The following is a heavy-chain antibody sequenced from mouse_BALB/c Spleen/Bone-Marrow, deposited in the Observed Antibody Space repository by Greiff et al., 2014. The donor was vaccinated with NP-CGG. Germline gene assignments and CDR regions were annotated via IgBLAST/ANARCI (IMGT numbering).Heavy chain of an antibody. CDR2: IYPGNNDA. CDR3: ARNWDWVFDY. CDR1: GYTFTNYW. J-gene: IGHJ3*01. Sequence: EVQLQQSGTVLARPGASLRMSCKASGYTFTNYWINWIKQRPGQGLEWIGAIYPGNNDAKYTQKFKAKTKLTAVTSTSTADMEPSSLTNEDSAVYYCARNWDWVFDYWGQGTLVTVSA. V-gene: IGHV1-5*01. D-gene: IGHD4-1*01.